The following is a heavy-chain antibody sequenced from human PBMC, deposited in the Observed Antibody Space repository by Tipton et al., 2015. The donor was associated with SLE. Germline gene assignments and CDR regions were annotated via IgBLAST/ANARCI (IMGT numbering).Heavy chain of an antibody. CDR3: AKDGHRVGDYFDY. V-gene: IGHV1-69*01. Sequence: QSGPEVKKPGSSVKVSCKASGGTFSSYAISWVRQAPGQGLEWMGGIIPIFGTANYAQKFQGRVTITADESTSTVYMELSSLRSEDTAVYYCAKDGHRVGDYFDYWGQGTLVTVSS. CDR1: GGTFSSYA. D-gene: IGHD2-15*01. CDR2: IIPIFGTA. J-gene: IGHJ4*02.